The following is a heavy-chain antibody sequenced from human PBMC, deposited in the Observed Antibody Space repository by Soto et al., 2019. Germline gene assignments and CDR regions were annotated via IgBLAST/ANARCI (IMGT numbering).Heavy chain of an antibody. J-gene: IGHJ6*03. V-gene: IGHV4-39*01. CDR3: ASSMGRGYYYYMDV. CDR1: GGSISSSSYY. Sequence: SETLSLTCTVSGGSISSSSYYWGWIRQPPGKGLEWIGSIYYSGSTYYNPSLKSRVTISVDTSKNQFSLKLSSVTAADTAVYYCASSMGRGYYYYMDVWGKGTTVTVSS. CDR2: IYYSGST. D-gene: IGHD3-10*01.